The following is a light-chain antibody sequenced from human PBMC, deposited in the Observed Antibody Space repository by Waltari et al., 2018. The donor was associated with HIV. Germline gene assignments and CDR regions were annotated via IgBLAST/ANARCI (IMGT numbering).Light chain of an antibody. V-gene: IGLV2-14*03. CDR1: RIDVVGYSY. Sequence: HSALTQPASVSGSPGRPITIPCTGTRIDVVGYSYFAWYQQHPGKAPKVIIQDGTNRPSGGSYRFSGSKSGDSASLTISGLQAEDEAVYFCSPYTSNSVFFGGGTRLTVL. J-gene: IGLJ2*01. CDR3: SPYTSNSVF. CDR2: DGT.